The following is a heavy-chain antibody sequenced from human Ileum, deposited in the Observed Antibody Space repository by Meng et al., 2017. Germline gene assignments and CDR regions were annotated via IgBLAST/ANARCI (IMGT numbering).Heavy chain of an antibody. CDR2: IYYSGST. J-gene: IGHJ6*02. CDR3: ARDLRGIIHGPGSYRPFDNYYYGMDV. CDR1: GGSVSSGSYY. Sequence: SETLSLTCTVSGGSVSSGSYYWSWIRQPPGKGLEWIGYIYYSGSTNYNPSLKSRVTISVDTSKNQFSLKLSSVTAADTAVYYCARDLRGIIHGPGSYRPFDNYYYGMDVWGQGTTVTVSS. D-gene: IGHD3-10*01. V-gene: IGHV4-61*01.